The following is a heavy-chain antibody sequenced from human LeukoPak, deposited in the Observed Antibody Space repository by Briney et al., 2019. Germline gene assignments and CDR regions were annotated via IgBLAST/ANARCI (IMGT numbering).Heavy chain of an antibody. D-gene: IGHD6-13*01. CDR1: GYTFTSYG. CDR2: ISAYNGNT. J-gene: IGHJ5*02. V-gene: IGHV1-18*01. Sequence: ASVKVSCKASGYTFTSYGISWVRQAPGQGLEWMGWISAYNGNTNYAQKLQGRVTMTTDTSTSTAYMELRSLRSDDTAVYYCARDSRGIAAAGTVWFDPWGQGTLVTASS. CDR3: ARDSRGIAAAGTVWFDP.